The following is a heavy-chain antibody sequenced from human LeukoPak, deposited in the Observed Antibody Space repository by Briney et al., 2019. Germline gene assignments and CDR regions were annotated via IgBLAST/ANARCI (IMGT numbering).Heavy chain of an antibody. Sequence: GGSLRLSCAASGFIFSSYGMHWVRQAPGKGLEWVAFLRSDGSHKCYADSVKGRFTISRDNARNSLYLQMNSLRAEDTAVYYCARDRGDFWTGYYTNYFDYWGQGTLVTVSS. CDR2: LRSDGSHK. D-gene: IGHD3/OR15-3a*01. CDR1: GFIFSSYG. V-gene: IGHV3-30*02. CDR3: ARDRGDFWTGYYTNYFDY. J-gene: IGHJ4*02.